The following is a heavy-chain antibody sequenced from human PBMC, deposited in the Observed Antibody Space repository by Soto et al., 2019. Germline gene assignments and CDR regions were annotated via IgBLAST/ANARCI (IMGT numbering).Heavy chain of an antibody. D-gene: IGHD3-10*01. V-gene: IGHV4-34*01. CDR3: ARLDGSGSYYESDY. Sequence: SSETLSLTCAVYGGSFSGYYWSWIRQPPGKGLEWIGEINHSGSTNYNPSLKSRVTISVDTSKNQFSLKLSSVTAADTAVYYCARLDGSGSYYESDYWGQGTLVTVSS. CDR2: INHSGST. CDR1: GGSFSGYY. J-gene: IGHJ4*02.